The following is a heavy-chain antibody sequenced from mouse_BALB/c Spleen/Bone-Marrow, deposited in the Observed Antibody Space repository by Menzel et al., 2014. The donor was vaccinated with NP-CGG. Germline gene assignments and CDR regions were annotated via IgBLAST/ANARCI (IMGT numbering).Heavy chain of an antibody. V-gene: IGHV5-17*02. CDR2: ISSGSSTI. Sequence: EVQGVEFGGGLVQPGGSRKLSCAASGFTFSSFGMHWVRQAPEKGLEWVAYISSGSSTIYYADTVKGRFTISRDNPKNTLFLQMTSLRSEDTAMYYCASLTYYAMDYWGQGTSVTVSS. CDR1: GFTFSSFG. J-gene: IGHJ4*01. CDR3: ASLTYYAMDY.